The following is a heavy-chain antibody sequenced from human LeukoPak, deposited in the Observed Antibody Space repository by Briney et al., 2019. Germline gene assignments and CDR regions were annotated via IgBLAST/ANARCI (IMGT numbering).Heavy chain of an antibody. CDR2: ISTSSSYI. V-gene: IGHV3-21*01. CDR3: ARERTGHIDH. D-gene: IGHD7-27*01. CDR1: GFTFSSYT. Sequence: PGGSLRLSCAASGFTFSSYTMNWVRQAPGKGLQWVSSISTSSSYIYYADSVKGRFTISRDNTKDSLYLQMNSLRAEDTAIYYCARERTGHIDHWGQGTLVTVSS. J-gene: IGHJ4*02.